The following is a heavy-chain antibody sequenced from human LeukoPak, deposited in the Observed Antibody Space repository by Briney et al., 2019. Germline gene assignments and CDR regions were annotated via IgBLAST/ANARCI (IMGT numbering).Heavy chain of an antibody. V-gene: IGHV4-61*02. CDR2: IYTSGST. CDR3: ARGSKTVTTTDDAFDI. J-gene: IGHJ3*02. Sequence: SQTLSLTCTVSGGSISSGSYYWSWIRQPAGKGLEWIGRIYTSGSTNYNPSLKSRVTISVDTSKNQFSLKLSSVTAADTAVYYCARGSKTVTTTDDAFDIWGQGTMVTVSS. CDR1: GGSISSGSYY. D-gene: IGHD4-11*01.